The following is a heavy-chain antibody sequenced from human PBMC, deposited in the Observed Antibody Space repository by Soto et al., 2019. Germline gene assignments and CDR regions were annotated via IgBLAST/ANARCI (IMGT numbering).Heavy chain of an antibody. J-gene: IGHJ5*02. CDR3: ARARDGAARWVLWFDP. Sequence: ASVKVSCKASGYTFTGYYMHWVRQAPGQGLEWMGWINPNSGGTNYAQKFQGWVTMTRDTSISTAYMELSRLRSDDTAVYYCARARDGAARWVLWFDPWGQGTLVTVSS. CDR1: GYTFTGYY. D-gene: IGHD6-6*01. V-gene: IGHV1-2*04. CDR2: INPNSGGT.